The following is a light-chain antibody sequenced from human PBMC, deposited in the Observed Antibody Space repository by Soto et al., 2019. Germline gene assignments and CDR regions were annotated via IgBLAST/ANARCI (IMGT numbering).Light chain of an antibody. V-gene: IGKV3-15*01. Sequence: EIVMTQSPATLSVSPGEGATLSCKASQNVYNNLAWYQQRPGQPPRLLIYDASTRATGISARFSGSGYGTEFTLTISSLQXEDFAVYFCQQCRNWPLTFGGGTKVDIK. CDR3: QQCRNWPLT. CDR2: DAS. J-gene: IGKJ4*01. CDR1: QNVYNN.